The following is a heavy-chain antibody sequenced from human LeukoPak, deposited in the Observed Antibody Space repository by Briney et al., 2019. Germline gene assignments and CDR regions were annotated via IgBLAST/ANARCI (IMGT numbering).Heavy chain of an antibody. V-gene: IGHV3-23*01. CDR2: ISGRAGST. CDR1: GFTFSSYA. J-gene: IGHJ4*02. Sequence: GGPLRLSCAASGFTFSSYAMNWVRQAPGKGLEWVSAISGRAGSTSYADSVKGRFTISRDNAKNSLYLQMNSLRAEDTAVYYCARAGNYYGSGRGPFDHWGQGTLVTVSS. D-gene: IGHD3-10*01. CDR3: ARAGNYYGSGRGPFDH.